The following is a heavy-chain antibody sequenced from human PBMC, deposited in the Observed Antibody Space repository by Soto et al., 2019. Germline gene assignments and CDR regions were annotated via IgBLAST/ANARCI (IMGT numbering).Heavy chain of an antibody. CDR1: GFTFSRYA. Sequence: EVQLLESGGGLVQPGGSLRLSCAASGFTFSRYAMTWVRQAPGKGLEWVSAISGSGDSTFYADSVKGRFTISRDNSKNTLYLQMNSLRAEDTAVYYCARAVVAARLPYLRYFDYWGQGALVTVSS. V-gene: IGHV3-23*01. J-gene: IGHJ4*02. CDR3: ARAVVAARLPYLRYFDY. D-gene: IGHD2-15*01. CDR2: ISGSGDST.